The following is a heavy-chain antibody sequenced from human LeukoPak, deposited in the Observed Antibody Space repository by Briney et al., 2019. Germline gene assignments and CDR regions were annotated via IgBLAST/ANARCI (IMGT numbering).Heavy chain of an antibody. CDR1: GFTFSSYA. CDR3: AKVMLSISAMVTEYFDY. Sequence: GGSLRLSCAASGFTFSSYAMSWVRQAPGKGLEWVSAISGSGGSTYYADSVKGRFTISRDNSKNTLYLQMNSLRAEDTAVYYCAKVMLSISAMVTEYFDYWGQGTLVTVSS. D-gene: IGHD5-18*01. V-gene: IGHV3-23*01. J-gene: IGHJ4*02. CDR2: ISGSGGST.